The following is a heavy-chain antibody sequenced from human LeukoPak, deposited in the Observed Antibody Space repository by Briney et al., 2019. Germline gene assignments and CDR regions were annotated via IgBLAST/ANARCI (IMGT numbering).Heavy chain of an antibody. Sequence: PGGSLRLSCAASGXTFSGYWMSWVRQAPGKGQEWVANIKQDGSEKYYVDSVKGRFTISRDNAKNSLYLQMSSLRVEDTAVYYCARESVQLWLYVFDYWGQGSLVTVSS. CDR2: IKQDGSEK. J-gene: IGHJ4*02. V-gene: IGHV3-7*05. D-gene: IGHD5-18*01. CDR1: GXTFSGYW. CDR3: ARESVQLWLYVFDY.